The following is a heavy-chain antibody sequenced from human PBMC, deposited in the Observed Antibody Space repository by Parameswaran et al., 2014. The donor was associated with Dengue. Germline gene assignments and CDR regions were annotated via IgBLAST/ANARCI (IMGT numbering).Heavy chain of an antibody. CDR3: ARGTSYYYGSGRPAYGMDV. V-gene: IGHV1-8*01. Sequence: PGASVKVSCKASGYTFTSYDINWVRQATGQGLEWMGWMNPNSGNTGYAQKFQGRVTMTRNTSISTAYMELSSLRSEDTAVYYCARGTSYYYGSGRPAYGMDVWGQGTTVTVSS. CDR2: MNPNSGNT. J-gene: IGHJ6*02. D-gene: IGHD3-10*01. CDR1: GYTFTSYD.